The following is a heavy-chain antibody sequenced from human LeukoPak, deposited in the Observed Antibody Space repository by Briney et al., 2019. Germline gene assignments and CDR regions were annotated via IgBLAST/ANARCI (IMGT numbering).Heavy chain of an antibody. CDR3: ARDYGSGSQPFDY. J-gene: IGHJ4*02. CDR2: IYYSGST. V-gene: IGHV4-59*01. CDR1: GGSISSYY. Sequence: SETLSLTCTVSGGSISSYYWSWIRQPPGKGLEWMGYIYYSGSTNYNPSLKSRVTISADTSKNQSSLKLSSVTAADTAVYYCARDYGSGSQPFDYWGQGTLVTVSS. D-gene: IGHD3-10*01.